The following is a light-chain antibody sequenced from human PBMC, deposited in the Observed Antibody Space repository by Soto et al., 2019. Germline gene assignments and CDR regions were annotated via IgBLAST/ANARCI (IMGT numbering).Light chain of an antibody. CDR3: QSYDADILI. CDR2: EDD. Sequence: NFMLTQPHFVSESPGKTVTISCTRSSGNIVSNYVQWYQQRPGSYPTTVIYEDDDRPSGVPDRFSASIDTSSNSASLTISVLKNEDEADYYCQSYDADILIFGGGTKLTVL. CDR1: SGNIVSNY. V-gene: IGLV6-57*01. J-gene: IGLJ2*01.